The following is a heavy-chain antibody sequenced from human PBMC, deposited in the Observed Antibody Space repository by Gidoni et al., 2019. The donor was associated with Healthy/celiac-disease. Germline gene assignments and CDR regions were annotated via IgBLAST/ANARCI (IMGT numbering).Heavy chain of an antibody. J-gene: IGHJ4*02. CDR3: ARGGSSWTGDY. CDR2: IYTSGR. D-gene: IGHD6-13*01. Sequence: QVQLPESGPGLVKPSQTLSLTGTVSGGSISSGSYYWRWIRQPAGKGLEWIGRIYTSGRTISVDTSKNQFSLKLSSVTAADTAVYYCARGGSSWTGDYWGQGTLVTVSS. CDR1: GGSISSGSYY. V-gene: IGHV4-61*02.